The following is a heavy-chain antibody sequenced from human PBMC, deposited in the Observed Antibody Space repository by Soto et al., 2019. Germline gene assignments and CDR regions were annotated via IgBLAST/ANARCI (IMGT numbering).Heavy chain of an antibody. D-gene: IGHD3-10*01. J-gene: IGHJ4*02. CDR1: GYSFTSYW. Sequence: GESLKIFCKGSGYSFTSYWIGWVRQMPGKGLVWMGIIYPGDSDTRYSPSFQGQVTISADKSISTAYLQWSSLKASDTAMYYCARHRNHYYGSGSYHPLFDYWGQGTLVTVSS. CDR3: ARHRNHYYGSGSYHPLFDY. CDR2: IYPGDSDT. V-gene: IGHV5-51*01.